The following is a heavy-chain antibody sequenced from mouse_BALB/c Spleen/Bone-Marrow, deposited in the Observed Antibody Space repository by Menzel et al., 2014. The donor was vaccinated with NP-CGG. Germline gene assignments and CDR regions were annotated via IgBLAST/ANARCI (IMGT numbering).Heavy chain of an antibody. CDR3: ARDSFLITRALDY. CDR1: GFSLTGYG. Sequence: VMLVESGPGPVAPSQSLSITCTVSGFSLTGYGVSWVRQPPGKGLEWLGMIWGDGSTDYNSALKSRLSINKDNSKSQVFLKMNSLQTDDTARYYCARDSFLITRALDYWGQGTSVTVSS. J-gene: IGHJ4*01. D-gene: IGHD2-4*01. CDR2: IWGDGST. V-gene: IGHV2-6-7*01.